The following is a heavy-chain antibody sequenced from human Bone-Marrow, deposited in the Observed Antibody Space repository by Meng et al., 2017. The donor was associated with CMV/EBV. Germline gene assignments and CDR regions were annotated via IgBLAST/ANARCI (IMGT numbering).Heavy chain of an antibody. Sequence: GESLKISCAASGFTFSSYAMSWVRQAPGKGLVWVSRINSDGSSTSYADSVKGRFTISRDNAKNTLYLQMNSLRAEDTAVYYCARAGGTRGYFDYWGQGTLVTVSS. CDR2: INSDGSST. V-gene: IGHV3-74*01. D-gene: IGHD1-26*01. J-gene: IGHJ4*02. CDR1: GFTFSSYA. CDR3: ARAGGTRGYFDY.